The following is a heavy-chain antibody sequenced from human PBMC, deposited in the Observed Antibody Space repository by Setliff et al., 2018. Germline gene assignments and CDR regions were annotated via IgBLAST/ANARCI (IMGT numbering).Heavy chain of an antibody. CDR3: ARGRNVAARLLDS. CDR2: IFYSGRT. CDR1: GASITNINYY. Sequence: SETLSLICTVSGASITNINYYWGLIRQPPGKGLEWIGSIFYSGRTFYNPSLKSRVTISVDTSKNQFSLKLTSVTAADTAVYYCARGRNVAARLLDSWGQGARVTVSS. D-gene: IGHD6-6*01. J-gene: IGHJ4*02. V-gene: IGHV4-39*01.